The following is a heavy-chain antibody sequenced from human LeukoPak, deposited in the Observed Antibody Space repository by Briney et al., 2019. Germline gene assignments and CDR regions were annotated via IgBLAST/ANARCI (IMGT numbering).Heavy chain of an antibody. CDR1: GFTFSSYG. J-gene: IGHJ3*02. V-gene: IGHV3-30*19. Sequence: GGSLRLSCAASGFTFSSYGMHWVRQAPGKGLEWVAVISYDGSNKYYADSVKGRFTISRDNSKNTLYLQMNSLRAEDTAVYYCARDKRILDALDIWGQGTMVTVSS. CDR3: ARDKRILDALDI. CDR2: ISYDGSNK.